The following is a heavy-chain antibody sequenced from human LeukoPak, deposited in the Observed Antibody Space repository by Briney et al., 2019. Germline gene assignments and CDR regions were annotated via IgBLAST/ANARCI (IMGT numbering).Heavy chain of an antibody. J-gene: IGHJ3*02. CDR1: GYTFTGYY. Sequence: ASVKVSCKASGYTFTGYYMHWVRQAPGQGLEWMGWINPNSGGTNYAQKFQGRVTMTRDTSISTAYMELSRLRSDDTAVYYCARVKVFSSEAFDIWGQGTMVTVSS. CDR2: INPNSGGT. CDR3: ARVKVFSSEAFDI. V-gene: IGHV1-2*02. D-gene: IGHD2/OR15-2a*01.